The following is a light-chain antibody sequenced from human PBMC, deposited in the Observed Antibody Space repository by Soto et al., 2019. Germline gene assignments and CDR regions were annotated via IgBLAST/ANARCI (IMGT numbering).Light chain of an antibody. V-gene: IGKV3-15*01. CDR3: QQYHSWPPRT. CDR2: GAS. Sequence: EVLMTQSPGTLSLSPGEWAAVSSMASQSVSSRLAWYQQKPGQAPRLLIYGASTRATGIPARFSGSASGTEFTLTISSLQSEDFAVYYCQQYHSWPPRTFAQGTKVDIK. J-gene: IGKJ1*01. CDR1: QSVSSR.